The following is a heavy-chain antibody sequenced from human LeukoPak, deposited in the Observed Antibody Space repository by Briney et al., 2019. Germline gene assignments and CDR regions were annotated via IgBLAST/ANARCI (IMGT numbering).Heavy chain of an antibody. D-gene: IGHD3-22*01. J-gene: IGHJ4*02. V-gene: IGHV3-21*01. CDR2: SSRSSGYI. CDR1: GFTFSNYN. CDR3: ARDTSAYDYSLGSFDY. Sequence: GGSLRLSCAASGFTFSNYNMNWVRQAPGKGLEWDSSSSRSSGYIYYADSVKGRFTISRDNAKNSLYLQMNSLRAEDTAVYYCARDTSAYDYSLGSFDYWGQGTLVTVSS.